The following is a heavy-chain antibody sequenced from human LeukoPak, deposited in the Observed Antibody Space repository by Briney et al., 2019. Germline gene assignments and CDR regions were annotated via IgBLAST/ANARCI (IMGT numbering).Heavy chain of an antibody. CDR2: IYYSGST. CDR1: GGSISSSYYY. J-gene: IGHJ4*02. V-gene: IGHV4-39*01. D-gene: IGHD1-1*01. Sequence: SETLSLTCTVSGGSISSSYYYWGWIRQPPGRGLEWIGTIYYSGSTYYNPSLKSRVTISVDTSKNQFSLKLSSVTAPDTAVYYCARHEDRNWYFDHWGQGTLVTVSS. CDR3: ARHEDRNWYFDH.